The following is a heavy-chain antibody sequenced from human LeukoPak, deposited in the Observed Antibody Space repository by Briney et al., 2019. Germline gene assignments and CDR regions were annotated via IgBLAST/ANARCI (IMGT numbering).Heavy chain of an antibody. J-gene: IGHJ3*02. V-gene: IGHV5-51*01. CDR2: IYPGDSGT. CDR3: ARQTISGSYFGSAFDI. D-gene: IGHD1-26*01. CDR1: GYSFTTYW. Sequence: GESLQISCKGSGYSFTTYWIGWVRQMPGKGLEWMGIIYPGDSGTRYSPSFQGQVTISADKSISTAYLQWSSLKASDTAMYYCARQTISGSYFGSAFDIWGQGTMVTVSS.